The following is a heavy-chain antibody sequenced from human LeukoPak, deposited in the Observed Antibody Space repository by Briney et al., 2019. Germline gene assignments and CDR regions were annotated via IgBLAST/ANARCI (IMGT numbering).Heavy chain of an antibody. Sequence: GESLKISCATSGYRFTNYWIGWVRQMPGKGLEFMGIINPGDSDTRYSPSFQGQVTISADKSISTAYLQWSSLKASDTAMYYCARHIGSGSYYKRGMDVWGQGTTVTVSS. CDR2: INPGDSDT. V-gene: IGHV5-51*01. CDR3: ARHIGSGSYYKRGMDV. J-gene: IGHJ6*02. D-gene: IGHD3-10*01. CDR1: GYRFTNYW.